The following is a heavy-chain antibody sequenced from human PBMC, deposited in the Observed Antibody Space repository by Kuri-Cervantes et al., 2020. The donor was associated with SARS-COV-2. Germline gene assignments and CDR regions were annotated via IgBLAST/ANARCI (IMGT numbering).Heavy chain of an antibody. CDR2: ISYDGSNK. Sequence: GGSLRLSCAASGFTFSSYAMHWVRQAPGKGLEWVAVISYDGSNKYYADSVKGRFTISRDNAKNSLYLQMNSLRAEDTAVYYCARFNPGKLLYRGFDYWGQGTLVTVSS. CDR1: GFTFSSYA. V-gene: IGHV3-30-3*01. D-gene: IGHD2-2*02. CDR3: ARFNPGKLLYRGFDY. J-gene: IGHJ4*02.